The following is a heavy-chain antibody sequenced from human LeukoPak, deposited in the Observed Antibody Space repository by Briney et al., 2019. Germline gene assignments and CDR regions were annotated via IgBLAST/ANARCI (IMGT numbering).Heavy chain of an antibody. Sequence: SSETLSLTCTVSGGSISTSNYYWSWIRQPPGKGLEWIGEINHSGSTNYNPSLKSRVTISVDTSKNQFSLKLSSVTAADTAVYYCARGGDLYYYDSIPMDNDAFDIWGQGTMVTVSS. J-gene: IGHJ3*02. CDR1: GGSISTSNYY. CDR2: INHSGST. CDR3: ARGGDLYYYDSIPMDNDAFDI. V-gene: IGHV4-39*07. D-gene: IGHD3-22*01.